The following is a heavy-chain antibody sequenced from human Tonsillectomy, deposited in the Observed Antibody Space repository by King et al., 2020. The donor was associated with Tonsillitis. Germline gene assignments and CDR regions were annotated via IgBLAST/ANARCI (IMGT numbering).Heavy chain of an antibody. D-gene: IGHD5-18*01. CDR2: IYYSGST. CDR3: ARGVDTTLLDFDQ. J-gene: IGHJ4*02. CDR1: GDSTSRSSSY. Sequence: LQLQESGPGLVKPSETLSLTCTVSGDSTSRSSSYWAWIRQPPGQGLEYIGVIYYSGSTYYNPSLKSRVTISVAPSKNQFSLRLSSVTAADTAVYYCARGVDTTLLDFDQWGQGPLVTVSS. V-gene: IGHV4-39*01.